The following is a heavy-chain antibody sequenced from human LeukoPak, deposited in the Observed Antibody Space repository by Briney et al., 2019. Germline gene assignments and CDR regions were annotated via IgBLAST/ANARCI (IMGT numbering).Heavy chain of an antibody. CDR3: AREDGEGIFYYMDV. CDR1: GFIFSDFE. Sequence: GGSLRLSCGASGFIFSDFEMNWVRQAPGKGLEWVTYISSSGSTIYYADSLRGRFTVSRDNARNSLYLQMNSLRLEDTAVYHCAREDGEGIFYYMDVWGKGTTVTVS. J-gene: IGHJ6*03. V-gene: IGHV3-48*03. CDR2: ISSSGSTI. D-gene: IGHD2-21*01.